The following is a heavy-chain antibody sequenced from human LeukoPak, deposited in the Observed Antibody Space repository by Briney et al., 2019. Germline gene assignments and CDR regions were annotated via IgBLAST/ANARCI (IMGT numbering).Heavy chain of an antibody. V-gene: IGHV3-7*01. D-gene: IGHD6-13*01. CDR1: GFTFSSYW. Sequence: GGSLRLSCAASGFTFSSYWMSWVRQAPGKGLEWVANIKQDGSEKYYVDSVKGRFTISRDNAKNSLYLQMNSLRAEDTAVYYCAREEGAAVRYYYYYMDVWGKGTTVTVSS. CDR3: AREEGAAVRYYYYYMDV. J-gene: IGHJ6*03. CDR2: IKQDGSEK.